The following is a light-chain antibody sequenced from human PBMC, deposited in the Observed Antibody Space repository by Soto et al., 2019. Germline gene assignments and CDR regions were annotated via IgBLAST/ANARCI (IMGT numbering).Light chain of an antibody. J-gene: IGKJ1*01. CDR3: QQYYSYPWT. Sequence: DIQMTQSPSTLSASVGDRVTITCRASQSISSWLAWYQHKPGKAPKLLIYDASSLESGVPSRFSGSGSGTEFTLTISSLQPDDFATCYCQQYYSYPWTFGQGTKVDIK. CDR1: QSISSW. CDR2: DAS. V-gene: IGKV1-5*01.